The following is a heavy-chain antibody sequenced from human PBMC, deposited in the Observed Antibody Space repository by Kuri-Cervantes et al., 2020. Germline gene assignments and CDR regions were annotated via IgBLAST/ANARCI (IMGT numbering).Heavy chain of an antibody. CDR1: GITFSNAW. J-gene: IGHJ3*02. V-gene: IGHV3-15*01. Sequence: GGSPLISCAASGITFSNAWMRWVRPAAGKGLGLVGSINSKTDGGTTGYAAPVKGRFTITRDDSKNTLYLKMNSVKTDDTAAYYYTTEGIAVANSIDAFDIWDQGTMVTVSS. CDR2: INSKTDGGTT. D-gene: IGHD6-13*01. CDR3: TTEGIAVANSIDAFDI.